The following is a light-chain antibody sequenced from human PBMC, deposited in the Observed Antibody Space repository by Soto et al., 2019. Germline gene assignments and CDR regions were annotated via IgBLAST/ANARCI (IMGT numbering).Light chain of an antibody. CDR3: QQYGSSPWT. Sequence: EIVLTQSPGTLSLSPGERATLSCRASQSVSSTYLAWYQQKPGQPPRLLIYAASSRATGIPDRFSGSGSGTDFTLTISRLEPVDFAVYYCQQYGSSPWTFGQGTKVEIK. J-gene: IGKJ1*01. CDR1: QSVSSTY. CDR2: AAS. V-gene: IGKV3-20*01.